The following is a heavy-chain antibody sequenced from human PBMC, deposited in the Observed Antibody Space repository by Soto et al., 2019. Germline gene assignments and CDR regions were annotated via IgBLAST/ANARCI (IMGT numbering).Heavy chain of an antibody. D-gene: IGHD3-3*01. CDR2: ISSSGSTI. CDR1: GFTFSDYY. V-gene: IGHV3-11*01. Sequence: PGGSLRLSCAASGFTFSDYYMSWIRQAPGKGLEWVSYISSSGSTIYYADSVKGRFTISRDNAKNSLYLQMNSLRAEDTAVYYCASPLNTIFGVVPYGDWGQGTLVTVSS. CDR3: ASPLNTIFGVVPYGD. J-gene: IGHJ4*02.